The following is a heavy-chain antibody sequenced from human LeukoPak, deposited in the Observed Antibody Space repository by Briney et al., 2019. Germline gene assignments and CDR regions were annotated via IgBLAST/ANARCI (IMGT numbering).Heavy chain of an antibody. V-gene: IGHV3-9*01. J-gene: IGHJ4*02. CDR3: ARERQNKDFWSGGDY. Sequence: GGSLRLSCAASGFTFDDYAMHWVRQAPGKGLEWVSGISWNSGSIGYADSVKGRFTISRDNAKNSLYLQMITLRPEDTAVYYCARERQNKDFWSGGDYWGQGTLVTVSS. CDR2: ISWNSGSI. D-gene: IGHD3-3*01. CDR1: GFTFDDYA.